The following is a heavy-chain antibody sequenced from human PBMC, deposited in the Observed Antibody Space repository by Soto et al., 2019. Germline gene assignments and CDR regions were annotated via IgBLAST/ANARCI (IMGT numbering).Heavy chain of an antibody. V-gene: IGHV3-11*01. Sequence: QVQLVESGGGLVKPGGSLRLSCAASGFTFSDFYMTWIRQAPGKGLEWVSYISSSGSAIYYADSVKGRFTISRDNAKNSLCLQMNSLRAGDTAVYYCARDGKYYYYYGMDVWGQGTTVTVSS. CDR2: ISSSGSAI. J-gene: IGHJ6*02. CDR1: GFTFSDFY. CDR3: ARDGKYYYYYGMDV. D-gene: IGHD1-1*01.